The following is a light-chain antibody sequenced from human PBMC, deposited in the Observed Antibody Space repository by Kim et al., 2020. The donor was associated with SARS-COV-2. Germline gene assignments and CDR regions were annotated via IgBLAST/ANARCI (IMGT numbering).Light chain of an antibody. CDR3: QAWDSNVVV. J-gene: IGLJ2*01. CDR1: RLGDKF. Sequence: SYELTQAPSVSVSPGQAASITCSGDRLGDKFISWYQHKPGHSPVLVIFQDVKRPSGIPERFSGSISGRIATLTISETQAMDEADYYCQAWDSNVVVFGGGTQLTVL. V-gene: IGLV3-1*01. CDR2: QDV.